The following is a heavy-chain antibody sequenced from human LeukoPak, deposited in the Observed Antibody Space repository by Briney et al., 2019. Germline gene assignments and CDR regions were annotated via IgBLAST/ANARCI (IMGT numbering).Heavy chain of an antibody. CDR2: FDPEDGET. V-gene: IGHV1-24*01. CDR3: ATDRRDRGVIILPTFDY. CDR1: GYTFTSYG. Sequence: ASVKVSCKASGYTFTSYGISWVRQAPGKGLEWMGGFDPEDGETIYAQKFQGRVTMTEDTSTDTAYMELSSLRSEDTAVYYCATDRRDRGVIILPTFDYWGQGTLVTVSS. D-gene: IGHD3-10*01. J-gene: IGHJ4*02.